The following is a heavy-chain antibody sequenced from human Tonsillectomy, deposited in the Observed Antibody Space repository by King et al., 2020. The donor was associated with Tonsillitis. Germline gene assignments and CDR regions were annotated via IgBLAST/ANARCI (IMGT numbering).Heavy chain of an antibody. V-gene: IGHV1-46*03. D-gene: IGHD4-11*01. CDR1: GYTFTSYY. CDR2: INPSGGST. J-gene: IGHJ6*02. Sequence: QLVQSGAEVKKPGASVKVSCKASGYTFTSYYMHWVRQAPGQGLEWMGIINPSGGSTSYAQKFQGRVTMTRDTSTSTVYMELSSLSSEDTAVYYCASSNYGYGMDVWGQGTTVTVSS. CDR3: ASSNYGYGMDV.